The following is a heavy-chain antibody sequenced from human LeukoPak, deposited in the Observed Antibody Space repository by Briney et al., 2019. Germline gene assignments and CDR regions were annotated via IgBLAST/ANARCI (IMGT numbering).Heavy chain of an antibody. Sequence: GGSLRLSCAASGFTFSSYAVSWVRRAPGKGLEWVSSISGSGGSTYSADSVKGRFTISRDNSKNTLYLQMNSLRAEDTALYYCAKDRSCTNDICHGDFDYWGQGTLVTVSS. CDR1: GFTFSSYA. CDR2: ISGSGGST. J-gene: IGHJ4*02. D-gene: IGHD2-8*01. V-gene: IGHV3-23*01. CDR3: AKDRSCTNDICHGDFDY.